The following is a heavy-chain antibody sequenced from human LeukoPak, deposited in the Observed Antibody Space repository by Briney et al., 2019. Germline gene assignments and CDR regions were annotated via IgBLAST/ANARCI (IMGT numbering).Heavy chain of an antibody. D-gene: IGHD2-2*01. V-gene: IGHV4-39*01. CDR2: IYYSGST. CDR3: ARLGYCSSTSCDWFDP. CDR1: GGSISSSSYY. Sequence: PSETVSLTCTVSGGSISSSSYYWGWIRQPPGKGLEWIGSIYYSGSTYYNPSHKSRVTISVDTSKYQFSLKLSSVTAADTAVYYCARLGYCSSTSCDWFDPWGQGTLVTVSS. J-gene: IGHJ5*02.